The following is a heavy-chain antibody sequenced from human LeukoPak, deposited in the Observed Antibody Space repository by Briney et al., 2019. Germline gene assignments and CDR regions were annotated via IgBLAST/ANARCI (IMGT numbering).Heavy chain of an antibody. CDR3: ARDALWFGESLRGYYYMDV. V-gene: IGHV3-7*01. J-gene: IGHJ6*03. D-gene: IGHD3-10*01. CDR1: GFMFSTYW. Sequence: PGGSLRLSCGASGFMFSTYWMSWVRQAPGMGLEWVANIKEDGSEKYYVDFVKGRFTISRDNFRKSLYLYMDSLRAEDTAVYYCARDALWFGESLRGYYYMDVWGKGTTVTVSS. CDR2: IKEDGSEK.